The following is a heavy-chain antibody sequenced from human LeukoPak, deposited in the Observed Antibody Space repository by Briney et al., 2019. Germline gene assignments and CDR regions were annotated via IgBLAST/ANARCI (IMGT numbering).Heavy chain of an antibody. D-gene: IGHD2-2*01. CDR2: IIPILGTA. Sequence: SVKVACKASRGTFSSYAISWERQAPGQGLEWMGRIIPILGTANYAQTFQGRVTITTDEYTSTAYMELSSLRSEDTAVYYCARDGGGYCSSTSCGNFDYWGQGTLVTVSS. V-gene: IGHV1-69*05. CDR1: RGTFSSYA. J-gene: IGHJ4*02. CDR3: ARDGGGYCSSTSCGNFDY.